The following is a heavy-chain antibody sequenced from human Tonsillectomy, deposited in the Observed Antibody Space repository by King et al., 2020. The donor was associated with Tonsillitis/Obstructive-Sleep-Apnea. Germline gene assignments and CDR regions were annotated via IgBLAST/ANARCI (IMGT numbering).Heavy chain of an antibody. D-gene: IGHD3-3*01. CDR2: ISYDGSNK. CDR3: ARGDDFWSGYSRYYMDV. CDR1: GFTFSSYV. V-gene: IGHV3-30*04. J-gene: IGHJ6*03. Sequence: VQLVESGGGVVQPERSLRLSCAASGFTFSSYVMHWVRQAPGKGLEWVAVISYDGSNKYYADSVKGRFTISRDNSKNTLYLQMNSLRTEDTAVYYCARGDDFWSGYSRYYMDVWGKGTTVIVSS.